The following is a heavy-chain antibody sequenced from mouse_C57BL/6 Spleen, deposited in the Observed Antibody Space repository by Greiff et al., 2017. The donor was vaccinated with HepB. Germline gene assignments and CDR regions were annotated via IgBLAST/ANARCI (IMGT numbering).Heavy chain of an antibody. V-gene: IGHV1-39*01. CDR2: INPNYGTT. CDR1: GYSFTDYN. D-gene: IGHD2-12*01. Sequence: EVQLQQSGPELVKPGASVKISCKASGYSFTDYNMNWVKQSNGKSLEWIGVINPNYGTTSYNQKFKGKATLTVDQSSSTAYMKLNSLTSEDSAVYYCARRNYSKDYYYAMDYWGQGTSVTVSS. CDR3: ARRNYSKDYYYAMDY. J-gene: IGHJ4*01.